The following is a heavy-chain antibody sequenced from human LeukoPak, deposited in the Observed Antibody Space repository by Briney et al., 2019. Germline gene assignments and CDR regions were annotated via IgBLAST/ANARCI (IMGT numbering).Heavy chain of an antibody. D-gene: IGHD3-16*01. CDR2: ISTYNGNT. J-gene: IGHJ4*02. V-gene: IGHV1-18*01. Sequence: ASVKVSCKTSGYTFTSYGITWVRQAPGQGLEWMGWISTYNGNTNYVQKFQDRLTMTIDTSTRTAYMELRSLKSDDTAVYFCARDLAGIMGGDFDYWGQGTLVTVSS. CDR3: ARDLAGIMGGDFDY. CDR1: GYTFTSYG.